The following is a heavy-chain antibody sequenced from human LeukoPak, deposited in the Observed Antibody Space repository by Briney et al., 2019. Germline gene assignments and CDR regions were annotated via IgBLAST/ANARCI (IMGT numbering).Heavy chain of an antibody. CDR3: AREPPEDYYDSSGLDY. CDR2: ISSSGSTI. V-gene: IGHV3-11*01. Sequence: GGSLRLSCAASGFTFSDYYMSWIRQAPGKGLEWVSYISSSGSTIYYADSVKGRFTISRDNAKNSLYLQMNSLRAEDTAVYYCAREPPEDYYDSSGLDYWGQGTLVTVSS. D-gene: IGHD3-22*01. J-gene: IGHJ4*02. CDR1: GFTFSDYY.